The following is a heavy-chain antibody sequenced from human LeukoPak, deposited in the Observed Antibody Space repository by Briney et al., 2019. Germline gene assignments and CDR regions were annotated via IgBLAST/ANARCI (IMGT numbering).Heavy chain of an antibody. J-gene: IGHJ6*03. V-gene: IGHV3-7*01. CDR1: GFTFSNYW. CDR2: IKQDGSEK. Sequence: PGGSLRLSCAASGFTFSNYWMTWVRQAPGKGLEWVADIKQDGSEKLYVKSVRGRFTISRDNAKMSLFPQMNSLRAEDTAVYYCARDNGVVHGVYYMDVWGKGTTVTVS. CDR3: ARDNGVVHGVYYMDV. D-gene: IGHD3-3*01.